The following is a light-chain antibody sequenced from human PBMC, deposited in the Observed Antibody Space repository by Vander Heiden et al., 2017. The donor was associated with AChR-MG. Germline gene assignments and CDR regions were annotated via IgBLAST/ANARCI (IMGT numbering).Light chain of an antibody. J-gene: IGKJ1*01. CDR1: QSLLHSNGYNY. V-gene: IGKV2-28*01. CDR2: LGS. CDR3: RQALQTPHL. Sequence: DIVMTQSPLSLPVTPGEPASISCRSSQSLLHSNGYNYLDWYLQKPGQSPQLLIYLGSNRASGVPDRFSGSGSGTDFTLKISRVEAEDVGVYYCRQALQTPHLVGQGTKVEIK.